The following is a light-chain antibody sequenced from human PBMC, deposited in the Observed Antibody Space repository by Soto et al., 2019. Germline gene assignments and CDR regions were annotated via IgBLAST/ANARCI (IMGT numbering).Light chain of an antibody. CDR2: GAS. CDR1: QSIGSNY. Sequence: EIVMTQSPGTLSLSPGETVTLSCRASQSIGSNYLSWYQQKAGQAPRLLISGASTRATGIPARFSGGGSGTDFTLTISSLQAEDFAVYYCQQDYNLPFTFGQGTRLEIK. J-gene: IGKJ5*01. V-gene: IGKV3D-7*01. CDR3: QQDYNLPFT.